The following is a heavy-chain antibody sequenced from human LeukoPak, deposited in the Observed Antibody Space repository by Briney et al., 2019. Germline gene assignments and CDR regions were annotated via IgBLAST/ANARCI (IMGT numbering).Heavy chain of an antibody. CDR2: ISDSGRII. V-gene: IGHV3-48*03. J-gene: IGHJ4*02. D-gene: IGHD3-16*01. CDR3: AGGPQYGGSFAY. Sequence: GGSQRLSCAASGFIFSSFEMAWVRQAPGKGLEWISYISDSGRIIKDADSVKGRLTISRDDTHNTVYLQMNSLRAEDTAIYYCAGGPQYGGSFAYWGQGTLVTVSS. CDR1: GFIFSSFE.